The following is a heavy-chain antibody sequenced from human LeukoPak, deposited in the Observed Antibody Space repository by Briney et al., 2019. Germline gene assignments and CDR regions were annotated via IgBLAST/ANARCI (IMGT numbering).Heavy chain of an antibody. Sequence: SETLSLTCSVSGGSIGSYHWNWIRQPSEKGLEWIGIVFNNGATKHNPSLKSRVAISVDTSKNQFALKLSAVTAADTAVYYCGASYGGYVLDYWGQGALVIVSS. CDR1: GGSIGSYH. V-gene: IGHV4-59*01. CDR2: VFNNGAT. J-gene: IGHJ4*02. CDR3: GASYGGYVLDY. D-gene: IGHD5-12*01.